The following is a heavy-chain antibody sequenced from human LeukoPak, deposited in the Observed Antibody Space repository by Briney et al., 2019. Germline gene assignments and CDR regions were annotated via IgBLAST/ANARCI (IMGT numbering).Heavy chain of an antibody. CDR3: ARDNGMGYYGGSGYFDY. CDR1: GYTFTGYY. Sequence: ASVKVSCKASGYTFTGYYMHWVRQPPGQGLEWMGWLNPKSGGTNYAHKFQDRVTMTRDTSITTAYMELSRLTSDDTAVYYCARDNGMGYYGGSGYFDYWGQGTLVTVSS. D-gene: IGHD1-26*01. CDR2: LNPKSGGT. V-gene: IGHV1-2*02. J-gene: IGHJ4*02.